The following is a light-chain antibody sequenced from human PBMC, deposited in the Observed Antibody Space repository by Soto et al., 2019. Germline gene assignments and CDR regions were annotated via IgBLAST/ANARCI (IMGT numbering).Light chain of an antibody. CDR2: DNN. Sequence: QSVLTQPPSLSAAPGQKVTISCSGNSSNIGNNYVAWYQLLPGTAPKLLIYDNNKRLSGIPDRFSGSKSGTSATLAITGLQTGDEADYFCGAWDGRLGGVFGGGTKLTVL. V-gene: IGLV1-51*01. CDR3: GAWDGRLGGV. CDR1: SSNIGNNY. J-gene: IGLJ3*02.